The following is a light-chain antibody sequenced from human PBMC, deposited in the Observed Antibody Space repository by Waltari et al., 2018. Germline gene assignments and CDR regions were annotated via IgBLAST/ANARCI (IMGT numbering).Light chain of an antibody. V-gene: IGLV3-19*01. CDR2: GKN. J-gene: IGLJ2*01. CDR3: SSRELSGHVV. CDR1: ILRNYY. Sequence: SSDLTQDPAVSVALGQTVRIPCQGDILRNYYGNWCRQKPGQPPELVIYGKNNRPSGIPDRFSASSSGNTASLIITGAQAEDEADYYCSSRELSGHVVFGGGTRLTVL.